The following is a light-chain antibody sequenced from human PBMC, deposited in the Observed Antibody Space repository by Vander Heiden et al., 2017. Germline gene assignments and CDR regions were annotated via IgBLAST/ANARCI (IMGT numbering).Light chain of an antibody. Sequence: IQITPSPSSLSASVGDRVTITCRASQSISSYLNWYQQKPGKAPKLLIYAASSLQSGVPSRFSGSGSGTDFTLTISSLQPEDFATYYCQQSYSTPYTFGQGTKLEIK. J-gene: IGKJ2*01. CDR3: QQSYSTPYT. CDR1: QSISSY. CDR2: AAS. V-gene: IGKV1-39*01.